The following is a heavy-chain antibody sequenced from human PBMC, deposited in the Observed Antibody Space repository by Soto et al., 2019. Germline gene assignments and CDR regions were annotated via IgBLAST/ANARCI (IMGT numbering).Heavy chain of an antibody. CDR1: GYTFTSYG. CDR2: ISAYNGNT. V-gene: IGHV1-18*01. Sequence: ASVKVSCKASGYTFTSYGISWVRQAPGQGLEWMGWISAYNGNTNYAQKLQGRVTMTTDTSTSTAYMELRSLRSDDTALYYCARGPYFDNSGYFLLDYWGQGTLVTVSS. D-gene: IGHD3-22*01. J-gene: IGHJ4*02. CDR3: ARGPYFDNSGYFLLDY.